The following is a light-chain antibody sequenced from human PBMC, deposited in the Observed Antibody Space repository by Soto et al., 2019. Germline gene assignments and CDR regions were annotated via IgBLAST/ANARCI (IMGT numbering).Light chain of an antibody. J-gene: IGKJ2*01. V-gene: IGKV1-5*03. CDR2: KAS. CDR3: QQYNTYWYT. Sequence: DIQMTQSPSTLSASVGDRVTITCRASQSIGSWLAWYQQKPGKAPKLLIYKASSLESGVPSRFSGSGSGTEFTLTISSLQPDDFATYYCQQYNTYWYTFGQGTKLEIK. CDR1: QSIGSW.